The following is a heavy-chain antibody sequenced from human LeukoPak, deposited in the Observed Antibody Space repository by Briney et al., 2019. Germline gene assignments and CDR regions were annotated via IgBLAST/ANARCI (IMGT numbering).Heavy chain of an antibody. CDR1: GFTFSSYG. D-gene: IGHD4-11*01. J-gene: IGHJ6*02. Sequence: GRSLRLSCAAPGFTFSSYGMHWVRQAPGKGLEWVAVISYDGSNKYYADSVKGRFTISRDNSKNTLYLQMNSLRAEDTAVYYCANSDSIDYYYYGMDVWGQGTTVTVSS. V-gene: IGHV3-30*18. CDR3: ANSDSIDYYYYGMDV. CDR2: ISYDGSNK.